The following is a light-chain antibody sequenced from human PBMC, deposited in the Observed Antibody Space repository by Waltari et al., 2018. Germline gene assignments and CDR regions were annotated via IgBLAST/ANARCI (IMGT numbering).Light chain of an antibody. J-gene: IGLJ1*01. Sequence: SSELTQDPAVSVALGQTGRITCPGDSLRYYYANWYRQKPGQAPLLVMYGKHHRPSGIPDRFSGSYSGDTASLTITGAQAEDEADYYCNSRDSNGNPFVFGPATKVTVL. CDR2: GKH. CDR1: SLRYYY. V-gene: IGLV3-19*01. CDR3: NSRDSNGNPFV.